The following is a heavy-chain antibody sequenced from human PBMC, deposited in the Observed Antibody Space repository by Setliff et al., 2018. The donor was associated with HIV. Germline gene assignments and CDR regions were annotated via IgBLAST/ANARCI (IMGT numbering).Heavy chain of an antibody. V-gene: IGHV3-53*01. J-gene: IGHJ4*02. D-gene: IGHD1-26*01. Sequence: PGGSLRLSCAASGFTVSNNYMSWVRQAPGKGLEWVSTIYAGGSTYYADSVKGRFTISRDNSKNTLYLQMNSLRAEDTAVYYCARDRSESYSFARDWGQGTLVTVSS. CDR3: ARDRSESYSFARD. CDR2: IYAGGST. CDR1: GFTVSNNY.